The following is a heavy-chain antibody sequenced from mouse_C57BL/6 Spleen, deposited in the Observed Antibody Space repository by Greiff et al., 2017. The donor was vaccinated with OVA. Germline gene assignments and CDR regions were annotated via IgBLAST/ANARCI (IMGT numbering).Heavy chain of an antibody. Sequence: EVQLVESGGDLVKPGGSLKLSCAASGFTFSSYGMSWVRQTPDKRLEWVATISSGGSYTYYPDSVKGRFTISRDNAKNTQYLQMSSLKSEDTAMYYCARLRDDGYSDYWGQGTTLTVSS. J-gene: IGHJ2*01. D-gene: IGHD2-3*01. CDR3: ARLRDDGYSDY. CDR2: ISSGGSYT. CDR1: GFTFSSYG. V-gene: IGHV5-6*01.